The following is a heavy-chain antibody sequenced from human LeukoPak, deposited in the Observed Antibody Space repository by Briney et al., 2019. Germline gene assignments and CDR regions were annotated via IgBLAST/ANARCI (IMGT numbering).Heavy chain of an antibody. D-gene: IGHD5-18*01. CDR1: GGSISIGSYY. CDR3: ARGKLWLRFELDY. Sequence: PSETLSLTCTVSGGSISIGSYYWTWIRQPAGKGLEWIGRIYIGESANYNSSLESRVTISVDTSKNQFSLKLSSVTAADTAVYHCARGKLWLRFELDYWGQGTLVTVSS. J-gene: IGHJ4*02. CDR2: IYIGESA. V-gene: IGHV4-61*02.